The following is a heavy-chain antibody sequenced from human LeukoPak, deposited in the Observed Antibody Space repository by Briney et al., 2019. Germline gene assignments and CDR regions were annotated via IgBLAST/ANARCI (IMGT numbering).Heavy chain of an antibody. CDR1: GFTFSSNG. Sequence: HTGGSLRLSCVASGFTFSSNGMHWVRQAPGKGLEWVTFIQYDGSKKYYADSVKGRFTISRDNSKNTLYLEMNSLRAEDTAVYYCAKDIGSYYDYWGHGILVTVSS. J-gene: IGHJ4*01. V-gene: IGHV3-30*02. D-gene: IGHD3-10*01. CDR3: AKDIGSYYDY. CDR2: IQYDGSKK.